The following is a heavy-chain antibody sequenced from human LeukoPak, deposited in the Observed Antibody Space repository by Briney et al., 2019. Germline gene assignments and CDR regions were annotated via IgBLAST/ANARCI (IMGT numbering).Heavy chain of an antibody. J-gene: IGHJ4*02. D-gene: IGHD6-6*01. CDR2: INPNSGGT. CDR1: GYTFTGYY. CDR3: ARDQSSSFVPFDY. Sequence: ASVKVSCKASGYTFTGYYMHWVRQAPGQGLEWMGRINPNSGGTNYAQKFQGRVTMTRDTSISTAYMELSRLRSDDTAVYYCARDQSSSFVPFDYWGQGTLVPVSS. V-gene: IGHV1-2*06.